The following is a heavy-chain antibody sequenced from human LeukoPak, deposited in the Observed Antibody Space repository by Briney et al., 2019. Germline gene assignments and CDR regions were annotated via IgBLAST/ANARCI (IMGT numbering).Heavy chain of an antibody. D-gene: IGHD3-22*01. J-gene: IGHJ5*02. Sequence: DPSETLSLTCTVSGGSISSSYWGWIRQPPGKGLEWIGSIYHSGSTYYNPSLKSRVTISVDTSKNQFSLKLSSVTAADTAVYYCARLVQATYYYDSSGYYTYNWFDPWGQGTLVTVSS. V-gene: IGHV4-39*07. CDR2: IYHSGST. CDR3: ARLVQATYYYDSSGYYTYNWFDP. CDR1: GGSISSSY.